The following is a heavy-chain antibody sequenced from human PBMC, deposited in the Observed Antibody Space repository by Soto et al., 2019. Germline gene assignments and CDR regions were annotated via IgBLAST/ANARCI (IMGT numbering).Heavy chain of an antibody. Sequence: ASVKVSCTSSGYTFSIYYMHWVRQAPGQGLEWMGIINPSGGSTSYAQKFQGRVTMTRDTSTSTVYMELSSLRSEDTAVYYCARGNGRVEEGDYYGMDVWGQGTTVTVSS. J-gene: IGHJ6*02. D-gene: IGHD2-8*01. CDR3: ARGNGRVEEGDYYGMDV. CDR2: INPSGGST. CDR1: GYTFSIYY. V-gene: IGHV1-46*01.